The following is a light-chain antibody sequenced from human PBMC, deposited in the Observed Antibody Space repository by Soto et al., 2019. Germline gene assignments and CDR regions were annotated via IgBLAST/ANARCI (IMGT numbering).Light chain of an antibody. V-gene: IGKV3-11*01. CDR2: DTS. Sequence: EIVLTQSPATLSLFPGERATLSCRASQSVGGSLAWYQQKPGQAPRLLLYDTSSRATGIPASFSGSGSGTDFTLTISSLEPEDFAVYYCQQRSNWITFGQGTRLEIE. CDR1: QSVGGS. CDR3: QQRSNWIT. J-gene: IGKJ5*01.